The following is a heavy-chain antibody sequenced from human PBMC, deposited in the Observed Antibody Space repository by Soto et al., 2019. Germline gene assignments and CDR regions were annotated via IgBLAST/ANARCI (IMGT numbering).Heavy chain of an antibody. D-gene: IGHD2-15*01. CDR2: INSDGSIT. Sequence: GGSLRLSCAASGFTFSSYWMHWVRQAPGKGLVWVSRINSDGSITSYSDSVEGRFTISRDNAESTLFLQMDSLRAEDTALYYCASGGYCSGGSCYREGIFDFWGQGTPVTVSS. CDR3: ASGGYCSGGSCYREGIFDF. J-gene: IGHJ4*02. V-gene: IGHV3-74*01. CDR1: GFTFSSYW.